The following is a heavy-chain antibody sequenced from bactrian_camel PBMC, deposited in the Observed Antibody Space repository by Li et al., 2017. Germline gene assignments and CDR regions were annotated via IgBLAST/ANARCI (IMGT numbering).Heavy chain of an antibody. D-gene: IGHD2*01. CDR2: IDSGGVTT. CDR1: GYDFTSAC. Sequence: DVQLVESGGDSVQAGGSLRLSCVASGYDFTSACMAWFRQAPGKEREGIGNIDSGGVTTNTESVKGRFTISRDNAKNTVYLQMKSLLPEDTAMYYCAEDRFACLKGPNSGLDRNEYRLWGQGTQVTVS. J-gene: IGHJ4*01. CDR3: AEDRFACLKGPNSGLDRNEYRL. V-gene: IGHV3S35*01.